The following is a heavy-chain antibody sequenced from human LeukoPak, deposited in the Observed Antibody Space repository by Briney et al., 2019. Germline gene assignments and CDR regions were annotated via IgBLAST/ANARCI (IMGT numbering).Heavy chain of an antibody. D-gene: IGHD1-26*01. Sequence: ASVKVSCKASGGTFSSYAISWVRQAPGQGLEWMGGIIPIFGTANYAQKFQGRVTITADESTSTAYMELSSLRSEDTAVYYSARLPATTNPFDYWGQGTLVTVSS. CDR2: IIPIFGTA. CDR3: ARLPATTNPFDY. J-gene: IGHJ4*02. V-gene: IGHV1-69*01. CDR1: GGTFSSYA.